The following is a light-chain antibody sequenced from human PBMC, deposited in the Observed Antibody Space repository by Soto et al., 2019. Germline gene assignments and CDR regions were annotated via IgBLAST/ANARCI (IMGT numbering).Light chain of an antibody. J-gene: IGLJ1*01. CDR1: SSNIGAGYD. Sequence: QTVGTQPPSVSGAPGQRVTISCTGSSSNIGAGYDVHWYQQLPGTAPKLLIYGNSNRPSGVPDRFSGSKSGTSASLAITGXXXEDEADYYCQSYDSSLSAYVFGTGTKVTVL. V-gene: IGLV1-40*01. CDR2: GNS. CDR3: QSYDSSLSAYV.